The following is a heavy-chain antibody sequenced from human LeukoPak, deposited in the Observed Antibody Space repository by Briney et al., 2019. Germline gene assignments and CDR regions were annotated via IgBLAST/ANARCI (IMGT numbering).Heavy chain of an antibody. D-gene: IGHD2-15*01. Sequence: GRSLRLSCAASGFTFDDYAMHWVRQAPGKGLEWVSGISWNSGSIGYADSVKGRFTISRDNAKNSLYLQMNSLRAEDTALYYCAKFALPHCSGGGCFRNSYYFDYWGQGTLVTVSS. CDR3: AKFALPHCSGGGCFRNSYYFDY. J-gene: IGHJ4*02. CDR2: ISWNSGSI. CDR1: GFTFDDYA. V-gene: IGHV3-9*01.